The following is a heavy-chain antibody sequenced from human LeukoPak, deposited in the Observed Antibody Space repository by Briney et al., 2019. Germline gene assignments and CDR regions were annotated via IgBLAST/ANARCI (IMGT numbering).Heavy chain of an antibody. Sequence: SVKVSCKASGGTFSSYAISWVRQAPGQGLEWMGGIIPIFGTATYAQKFQGRVTITADESTSTAYMELSSLRSEDTAVYYCARRGSIAAAGMDWFDPWGQGTLVTVSS. CDR1: GGTFSSYA. J-gene: IGHJ5*02. CDR3: ARRGSIAAAGMDWFDP. V-gene: IGHV1-69*13. CDR2: IIPIFGTA. D-gene: IGHD6-13*01.